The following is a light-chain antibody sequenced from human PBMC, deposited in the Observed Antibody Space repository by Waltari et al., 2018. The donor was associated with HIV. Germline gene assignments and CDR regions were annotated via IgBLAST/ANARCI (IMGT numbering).Light chain of an antibody. Sequence: SYELTQPPSVSVSPGQTARITCSGDALPNQYAYWYQQKPGQAPVLVIYKDSEMPSGIPERFSGSSSGTTVTLTISGVQAEDEADYFCQSADSSGTYLYVFGTGTKVTVL. CDR3: QSADSSGTYLYV. J-gene: IGLJ1*01. CDR2: KDS. V-gene: IGLV3-25*03. CDR1: ALPNQY.